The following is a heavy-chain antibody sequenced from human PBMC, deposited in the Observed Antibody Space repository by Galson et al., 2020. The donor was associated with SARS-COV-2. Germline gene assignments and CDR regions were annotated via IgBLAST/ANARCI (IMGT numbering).Heavy chain of an antibody. CDR3: ARFKSPQTTVTRHYYYYYGMDV. CDR2: ISSSSSYI. V-gene: IGHV3-21*01. D-gene: IGHD4-17*01. Sequence: GGSLRLSCAASGFTFSSYSMNWVRQAPGKGLEWVSSISSSSSYIYYADSVKGRFTISRDNAKNSLYLQMNSLRAEDTAVYYCARFKSPQTTVTRHYYYYYGMDVWGQGTTVTVSS. J-gene: IGHJ6*02. CDR1: GFTFSSYS.